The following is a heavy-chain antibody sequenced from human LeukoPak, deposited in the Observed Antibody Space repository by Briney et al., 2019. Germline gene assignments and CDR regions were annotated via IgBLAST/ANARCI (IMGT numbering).Heavy chain of an antibody. D-gene: IGHD3-3*01. Sequence: GGSLRLSCAASGFTFSSYAMSWVRQAPGKGLEWVSAISGGGGSTYYADSVKGRFTISRDNSKNTLYLQMNSLRAEDTAVYYCAKDKRGSVYYDFWSGYYGPLDYWGQGTLVTVSS. CDR3: AKDKRGSVYYDFWSGYYGPLDY. CDR2: ISGGGGST. J-gene: IGHJ4*02. CDR1: GFTFSSYA. V-gene: IGHV3-23*01.